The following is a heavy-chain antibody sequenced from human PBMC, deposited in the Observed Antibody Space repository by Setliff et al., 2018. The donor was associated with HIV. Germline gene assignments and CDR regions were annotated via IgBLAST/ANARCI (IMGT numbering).Heavy chain of an antibody. D-gene: IGHD1-26*01. J-gene: IGHJ3*02. Sequence: PSETLSLTCSVAGGSISSDSYYWGWVRQTPGKGLEWIGGINNGGYTYHSPSLKTRVTISIDTSKKQFSLKLSSVTAADTGVYFCARLFQWMSYSFDIWGQGKVVTVSS. CDR2: INNGGYT. CDR1: GGSISSDSYY. V-gene: IGHV4-39*01. CDR3: ARLFQWMSYSFDI.